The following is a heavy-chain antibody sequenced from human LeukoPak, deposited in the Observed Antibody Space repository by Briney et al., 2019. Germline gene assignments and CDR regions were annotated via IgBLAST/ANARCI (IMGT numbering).Heavy chain of an antibody. Sequence: ASVKVSCKASGGTFSSYAISWVRQAPGQGLEWMGGMNPNSGNRDYPQKFQGRVTMTRNTSISTAYMELSSLRSEDTAVYYCARGLPSGAFDIWGQGTMVTVSS. J-gene: IGHJ3*02. CDR2: MNPNSGNR. V-gene: IGHV1-8*02. CDR3: ARGLPSGAFDI. D-gene: IGHD3-10*01. CDR1: GGTFSSYA.